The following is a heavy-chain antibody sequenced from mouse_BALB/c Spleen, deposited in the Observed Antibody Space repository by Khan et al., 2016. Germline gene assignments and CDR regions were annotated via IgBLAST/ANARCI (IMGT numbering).Heavy chain of an antibody. J-gene: IGHJ1*01. CDR2: ITVKSDNYGA. CDR3: SRGSYFGRSYFDV. V-gene: IGHV13-2*02. CDR1: GFTFSNYR. D-gene: IGHD1-1*01. Sequence: VQLVETGGGLVRPGNSLKLSCVTSGFTFSNYRMHWLRQPPGKRLEWIAVITVKSDNYGANYAESVKGRFTISSDDSKSSVSLQMNSLRQEDTATCYCSRGSYFGRSYFDVWGAGTTVTVSS.